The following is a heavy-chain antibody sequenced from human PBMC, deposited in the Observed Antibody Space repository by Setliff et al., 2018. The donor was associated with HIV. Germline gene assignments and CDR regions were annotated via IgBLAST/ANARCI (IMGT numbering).Heavy chain of an antibody. CDR2: ISTYNGNT. CDR3: ARDFVEGIAVTDWFDP. D-gene: IGHD6-19*01. J-gene: IGHJ5*02. Sequence: ASVKVSCKASGYTFTSYGISWVRQAPGQGLEWMGWISTYNGNTNYAQKLQGRVTITRDTSTSTAYMELRSLRSDDTAVYYCARDFVEGIAVTDWFDPWGQGTLVTVSS. V-gene: IGHV1-18*01. CDR1: GYTFTSYG.